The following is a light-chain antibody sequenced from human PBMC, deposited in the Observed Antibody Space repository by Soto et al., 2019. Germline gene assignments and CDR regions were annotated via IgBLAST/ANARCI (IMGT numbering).Light chain of an antibody. CDR1: QSVSSTY. CDR3: QQRHMWPIT. V-gene: IGKV3D-20*02. J-gene: IGKJ5*01. CDR2: GAS. Sequence: EIVLTQSPVTLSLSPGEGATLSCRASQSVSSTYLAWYQQKAGQAPRLLIYGASSRATGIPDMFSGSGSGTDFTLTISSLEPEDSAVYYCQQRHMWPITFGQGTRLEI.